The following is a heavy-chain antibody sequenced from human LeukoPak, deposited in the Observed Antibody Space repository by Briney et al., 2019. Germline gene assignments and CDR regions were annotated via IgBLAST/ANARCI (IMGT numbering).Heavy chain of an antibody. J-gene: IGHJ4*02. CDR2: ITTNNGKT. D-gene: IGHD3-9*01. V-gene: IGHV1-18*01. CDR1: GYAFTKYG. CDR3: ARGINFDVLTGYYEGFDY. Sequence: GASVKVSCKASGYAFTKYGITWVRRAPGQGLEWMGWITTNNGKTKYAQIFQTRDTMTTDTSTNTAYMELRSLRSDDTAVYYCARGINFDVLTGYYEGFDYWGQGTLVTVSS.